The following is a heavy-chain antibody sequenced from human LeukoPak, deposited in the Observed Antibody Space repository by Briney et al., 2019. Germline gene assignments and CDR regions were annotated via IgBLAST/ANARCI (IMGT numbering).Heavy chain of an antibody. J-gene: IGHJ4*02. CDR2: MNPNSGNT. CDR3: ARERIWFGEGDWDY. Sequence: ASVKVSCKASGYTFTSYDINWVRQAPGQGLEWMGWMNPNSGNTGYAQKFQGRVTMTRNTSISTAYMELSSLRSEDTAVYYCARERIWFGEGDWDYWGQGTLVTVSS. D-gene: IGHD3-10*01. CDR1: GYTFTSYD. V-gene: IGHV1-8*01.